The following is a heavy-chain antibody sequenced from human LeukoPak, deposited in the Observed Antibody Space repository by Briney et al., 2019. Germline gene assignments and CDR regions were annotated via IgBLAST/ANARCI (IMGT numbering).Heavy chain of an antibody. CDR3: ARETHGDYMDV. CDR1: GFTFSSYW. D-gene: IGHD3-10*01. Sequence: GGSLRLSCAASGFTFSSYWMSWVRQAPGQGLEWVAHIKQDGSEKYYVDSVKGRFTISRDNAKNSLYLQMNSLRAEDTAVYYCARETHGDYMDVWGKGTTVTVSS. J-gene: IGHJ6*03. CDR2: IKQDGSEK. V-gene: IGHV3-7*01.